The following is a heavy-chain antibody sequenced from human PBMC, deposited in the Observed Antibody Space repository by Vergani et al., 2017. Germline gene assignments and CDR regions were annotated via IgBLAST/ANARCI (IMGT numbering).Heavy chain of an antibody. V-gene: IGHV3-66*02. CDR2: IYSGDET. D-gene: IGHD3-10*01. CDR1: GFTVSGNY. J-gene: IGHJ5*01. CDR3: ARGNYDGSGTYVDP. Sequence: VQLVESGGGVVQPGRSLRLSCAASGFTVSGNYMTWVRQAPGKGLEWVSHIYSGDETYYADSVKGRVTISRDTSKNTLHLQINNLRVEDTAVDYCARGNYDGSGTYVDPWGQGTLVTVSS.